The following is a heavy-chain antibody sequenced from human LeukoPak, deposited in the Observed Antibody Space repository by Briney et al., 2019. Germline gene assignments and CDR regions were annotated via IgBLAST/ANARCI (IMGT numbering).Heavy chain of an antibody. J-gene: IGHJ4*02. CDR1: GTTFSSYG. CDR2: ISGSGGST. D-gene: IGHD3-22*01. V-gene: IGHV3-23*01. Sequence: GGSLRLSCAASGTTFSSYGMSWVRQAPGKGLEWVSAISGSGGSTYHADSVKGRFTISRDNSRNTLYLQMNSLRAEDTAVYYCAKIPDYYDSSGYYPWDHWGQGTLVTVSS. CDR3: AKIPDYYDSSGYYPWDH.